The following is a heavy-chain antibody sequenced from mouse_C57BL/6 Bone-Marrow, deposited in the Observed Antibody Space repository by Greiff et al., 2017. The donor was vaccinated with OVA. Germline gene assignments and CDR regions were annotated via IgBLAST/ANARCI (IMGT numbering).Heavy chain of an antibody. Sequence: DVMLVESGGGLVKPGGSLKLSCAASGFTFSSYAMSWVRQTPEKRLEWVATISDGGSYTYYPDNVKGRFTISRDNAKNNLYLQMSHLKSEDTAMYYCARERLEFAYWGQGTLVTVSA. V-gene: IGHV5-4*01. CDR1: GFTFSSYA. J-gene: IGHJ3*01. CDR2: ISDGGSYT. CDR3: ARERLEFAY. D-gene: IGHD3-2*02.